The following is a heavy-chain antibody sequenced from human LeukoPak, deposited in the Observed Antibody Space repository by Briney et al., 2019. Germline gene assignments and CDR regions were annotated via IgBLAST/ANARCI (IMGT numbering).Heavy chain of an antibody. Sequence: GGSLRLSCAASGFTFSSYSMNWVRQAPGKGLEWVSSISSSSSYIYYADSVKGRFTISRDNSKNTMYLQMNNLRAEDTAVYYCARRGTPNAFDLWGQGTMVTVSS. J-gene: IGHJ3*01. CDR2: ISSSSSYI. D-gene: IGHD3-16*01. V-gene: IGHV3-21*01. CDR3: ARRGTPNAFDL. CDR1: GFTFSSYS.